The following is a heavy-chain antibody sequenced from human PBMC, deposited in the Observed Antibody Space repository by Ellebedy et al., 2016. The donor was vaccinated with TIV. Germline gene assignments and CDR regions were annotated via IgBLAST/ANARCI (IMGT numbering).Heavy chain of an antibody. J-gene: IGHJ5*01. CDR2: IYQDGSDQ. CDR3: ARRGSYGDYAVQVNSGFDS. Sequence: PGGSLRLSCAASGFSFRSYWMSWVRQAPGKGLEWVANIYQDGSDQYYVDSVKGRFTISRANARNSLFLQMNSLRVEDTAVYYCARRGSYGDYAVQVNSGFDSWGRGTLVTVSS. CDR1: GFSFRSYW. V-gene: IGHV3-7*01. D-gene: IGHD4-17*01.